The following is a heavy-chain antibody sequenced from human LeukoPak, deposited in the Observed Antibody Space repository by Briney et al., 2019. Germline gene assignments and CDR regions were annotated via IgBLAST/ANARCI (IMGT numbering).Heavy chain of an antibody. D-gene: IGHD4-23*01. Sequence: ASVKVSCKASGYTFTGYYMHWVRQAPGQGLDWMGWINPNSGGTNYAQKFQGRVTMTRDTSISTAYMELSSLRSEDTAVYYCARGTTTVENWFDPWGQGTLVTVSS. J-gene: IGHJ5*02. V-gene: IGHV1-2*02. CDR3: ARGTTTVENWFDP. CDR2: INPNSGGT. CDR1: GYTFTGYY.